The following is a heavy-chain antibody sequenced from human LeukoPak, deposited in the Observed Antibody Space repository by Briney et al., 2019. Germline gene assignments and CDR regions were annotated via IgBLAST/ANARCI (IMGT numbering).Heavy chain of an antibody. Sequence: GGSLRLSCAVSGFTFTSAWMSWVRQSPGRGLEWVGRINSKTEGGTTDYAAPVKGRFTISRDESKQTLYLQMNSLKTEDTAVYYCTTVRWLRYGGADYWGQGTLVTVSS. D-gene: IGHD5-12*01. CDR3: TTVRWLRYGGADY. J-gene: IGHJ4*02. CDR1: GFTFTSAW. V-gene: IGHV3-15*01. CDR2: INSKTEGGTT.